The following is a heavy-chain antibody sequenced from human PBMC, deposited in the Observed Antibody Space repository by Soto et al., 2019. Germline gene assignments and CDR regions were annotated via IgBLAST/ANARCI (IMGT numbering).Heavy chain of an antibody. D-gene: IGHD1-26*01. J-gene: IGHJ6*02. CDR3: ARGGGSYWDYYYYGMDV. CDR1: GGSVSSGSYY. V-gene: IGHV4-61*01. Sequence: PSETLSLTCAVYGGSVSSGSYYWSWIRQPPGKGLEWIGYIYNSGSTNYNPSLKSRVTISVDTSKNQFSLKLSSVTAADTAVYYCARGGGSYWDYYYYGMDVWGQGTTVTVSS. CDR2: IYNSGST.